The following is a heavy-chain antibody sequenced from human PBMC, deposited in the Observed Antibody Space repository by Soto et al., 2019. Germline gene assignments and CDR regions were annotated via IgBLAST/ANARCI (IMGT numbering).Heavy chain of an antibody. V-gene: IGHV4-59*01. Sequence: SLTCTVSGTSISSYYWSWIRQPPGKGLEWIANIHYSGTTNYNPSLASRVTLSVDTSKNQFSLKMTSVTAADRAMYFCARYNSYAIDFWGRGSLVPGSS. J-gene: IGHJ4*02. CDR3: ARYNSYAIDF. D-gene: IGHD2-8*01. CDR2: IHYSGTT. CDR1: GTSISSYY.